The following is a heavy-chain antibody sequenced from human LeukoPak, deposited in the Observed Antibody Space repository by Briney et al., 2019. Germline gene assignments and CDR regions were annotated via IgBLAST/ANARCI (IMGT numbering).Heavy chain of an antibody. CDR1: GFDFNTYS. CDR3: ARVSQVDDYYDSSVQDAFDI. Sequence: GGSLRLSCAGSGFDFNTYSMNWIRQAPGKGLEWVSSISSGSSYIHYSDSVKGRFTISRDNAKNSLYLQMNSLRDEDTAVYYCARVSQVDDYYDSSVQDAFDIWGQGTMVTVSS. CDR2: ISSGSSYI. V-gene: IGHV3-21*01. J-gene: IGHJ3*02. D-gene: IGHD3-22*01.